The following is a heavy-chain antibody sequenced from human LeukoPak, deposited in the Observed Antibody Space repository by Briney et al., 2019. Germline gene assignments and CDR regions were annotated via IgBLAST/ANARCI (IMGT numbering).Heavy chain of an antibody. CDR3: ARASNYGPFTGYYLGYFDY. Sequence: SQTLSLTCTVSDGSISGGGYYWNWIRQHPGKGLEWIGYITYSGRTDSNPSLQSRITISVDRSKNQFSLEVISVTAADTAVYYCARASNYGPFTGYYLGYFDYWGQGVLVTVSS. CDR1: DGSISGGGYY. D-gene: IGHD3-9*01. J-gene: IGHJ4*02. CDR2: ITYSGRT. V-gene: IGHV4-31*03.